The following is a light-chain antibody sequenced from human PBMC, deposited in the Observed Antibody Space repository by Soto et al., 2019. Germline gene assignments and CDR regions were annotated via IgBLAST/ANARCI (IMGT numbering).Light chain of an antibody. J-gene: IGKJ5*01. CDR3: MQALQTPA. CDR1: QSLLHSNGYNY. V-gene: IGKV2-28*01. Sequence: DIVMTQSPLSLPVTPVEPASISCRSSQSLLHSNGYNYLDWYLQKPGQSPQLLIYLGSNRASGVPDRFSGRGSGSDFTLKVSRVEAEDVGVYYCMQALQTPAFGQGTRLEIK. CDR2: LGS.